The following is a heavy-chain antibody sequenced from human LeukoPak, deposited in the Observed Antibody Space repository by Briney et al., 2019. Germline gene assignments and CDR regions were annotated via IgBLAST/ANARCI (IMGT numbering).Heavy chain of an antibody. CDR1: GGSTTSFN. CDR3: ARSPVVVPAAIAY. CDR2: IYTSGST. V-gene: IGHV4-59*10. D-gene: IGHD2-2*01. J-gene: IGHJ4*02. Sequence: SETLSLTCAVFGGSTTSFNSGSSRQPAGKGLEWIGRIYTSGSTNYNPSLKSRVTISVDKSKIQFSLNLSSVTAADTAVYYCARSPVVVPAAIAYWGQGTLVTVSS.